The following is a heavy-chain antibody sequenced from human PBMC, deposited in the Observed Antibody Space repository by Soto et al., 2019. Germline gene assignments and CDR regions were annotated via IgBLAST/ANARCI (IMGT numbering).Heavy chain of an antibody. CDR1: GFTFNSYG. Sequence: QVQLVESGGGVVQPGRSLRLSCAASGFTFNSYGMHWVRQAPGKGLEWVASISHDGTNEYYVDSVKGRFTISRDNSKSTLYLQMNSLRAEDTAVYYCAKTPWEKYYSSLFDCSGQGTLVTVSS. V-gene: IGHV3-30*18. CDR2: ISHDGTNE. CDR3: AKTPWEKYYSSLFDC. D-gene: IGHD1-26*01. J-gene: IGHJ4*02.